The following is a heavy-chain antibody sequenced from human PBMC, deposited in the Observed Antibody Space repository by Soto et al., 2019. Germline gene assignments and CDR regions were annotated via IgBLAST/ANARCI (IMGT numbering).Heavy chain of an antibody. CDR3: VRDSHGDY. CDR2: IDHDGPT. CDR1: GFIFSNYW. Sequence: VQLVESGGGLVQPGGSLRLSCAGSGFIFSNYWMHWVRQAPGKGLAWVSRIDHDGPTDYADSVRGRFTICRDNAESTLYLQMNSLRPEDTAVYYCVRDSHGDYWGQGTLVTVSS. V-gene: IGHV3-74*01. J-gene: IGHJ4*02.